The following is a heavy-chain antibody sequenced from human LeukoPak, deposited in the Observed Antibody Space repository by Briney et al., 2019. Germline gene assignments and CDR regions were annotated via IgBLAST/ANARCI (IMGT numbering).Heavy chain of an antibody. CDR3: AKDRRYCSGGSCYYMDV. CDR2: ISGSGDNT. Sequence: GGSLRLSCAASGFTFSSYAMSWVRQAPGKGLEWVSGISGSGDNTYYADSVKGRFTISRDNSKFTLYLQMNSLRAEDTALYYCAKDRRYCSGGSCYYMDVWGKGTTVTVSS. CDR1: GFTFSSYA. J-gene: IGHJ6*03. V-gene: IGHV3-23*01. D-gene: IGHD2-15*01.